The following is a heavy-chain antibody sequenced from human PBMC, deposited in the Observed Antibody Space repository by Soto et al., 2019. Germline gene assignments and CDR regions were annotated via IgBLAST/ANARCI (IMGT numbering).Heavy chain of an antibody. J-gene: IGHJ6*02. CDR3: VQSRCGGDCLQSYSSHSYYGLDV. V-gene: IGHV2-5*02. CDR1: GLSLSTTGVG. Sequence: SGPTLVNPTQALTLTCTFSGLSLSTTGVGVGWIRQPPGKALEWLALIYWDDDKRYSPSLKSRLTITKDTSKNQVVLTMTNMDPVDTATYYCVQSRCGGDCLQSYSSHSYYGLDVWGQGTTVTVSS. D-gene: IGHD2-21*02. CDR2: IYWDDDK.